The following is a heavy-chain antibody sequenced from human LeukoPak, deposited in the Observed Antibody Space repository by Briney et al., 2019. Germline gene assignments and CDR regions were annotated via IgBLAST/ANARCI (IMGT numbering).Heavy chain of an antibody. V-gene: IGHV4-39*07. Sequence: SSETLSLTCTVSGRSISSSNYCWGWIRQPPGKGLEWIATIYYGGSTYYNPSLKSRVTTSVDTSKNQLSLKLSTVTAADTAVYYCARGYTMVRDYGMDVWGQGTTVTVSS. CDR3: ARGYTMVRDYGMDV. CDR1: GRSISSSNYC. J-gene: IGHJ6*02. CDR2: IYYGGST. D-gene: IGHD3-10*01.